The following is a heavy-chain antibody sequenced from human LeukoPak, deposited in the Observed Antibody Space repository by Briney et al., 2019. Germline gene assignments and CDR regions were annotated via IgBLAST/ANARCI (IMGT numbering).Heavy chain of an antibody. CDR1: GGSVSSGSYY. V-gene: IGHV4-61*01. CDR2: IYYSGNT. Sequence: SETLSLTCTVSGGSVSSGSYYWSWIRQPPGKGLEWIGYIYYSGNTNYNPSLQSRVTISVDTSKNQFSLKLSSVTAADTAVYYCARSLGYCSGGSCYSGNYPGYWFDPWGQGTLVTVSS. J-gene: IGHJ5*02. CDR3: ARSLGYCSGGSCYSGNYPGYWFDP. D-gene: IGHD2-15*01.